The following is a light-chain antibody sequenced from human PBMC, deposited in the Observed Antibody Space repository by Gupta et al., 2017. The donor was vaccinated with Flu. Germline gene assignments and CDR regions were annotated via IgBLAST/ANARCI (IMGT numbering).Light chain of an antibody. Sequence: QSALTQPASVPGSPGQSVTISCTGTSSDVGGYDYVSWYQQYPGKAPKLMIYGVSHRPSGVSYRFSGSKSGNTASLTISGLQAEDEADYYCKSFASNIAYVFGTGTRVTVL. CDR2: GVS. CDR3: KSFASNIAYV. J-gene: IGLJ1*01. CDR1: SSDVGGYDY. V-gene: IGLV2-14*03.